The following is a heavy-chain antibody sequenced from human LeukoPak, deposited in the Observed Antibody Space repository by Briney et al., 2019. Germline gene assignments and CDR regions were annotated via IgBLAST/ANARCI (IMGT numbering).Heavy chain of an antibody. V-gene: IGHV3-53*01. D-gene: IGHD6-13*01. J-gene: IGHJ4*02. CDR2: IYSDDST. Sequence: PGGSLRLSCAASGFTVSSNYMSWVRQPPGKGLEWVSVIYSDDSTYYADSMKGRFTISRDNSKNTLYLQMNSLRAEDTAVYYCARTLMTAAGTDYYFDNWGQGTLVTVSS. CDR3: ARTLMTAAGTDYYFDN. CDR1: GFTVSSNY.